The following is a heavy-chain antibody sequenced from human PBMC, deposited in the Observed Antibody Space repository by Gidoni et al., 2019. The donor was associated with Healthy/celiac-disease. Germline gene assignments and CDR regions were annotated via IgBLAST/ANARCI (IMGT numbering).Heavy chain of an antibody. J-gene: IGHJ5*02. Sequence: QLQLQESGPGLVKPSETLSLTCTVAGGSISSSSYYWGWIRQPPGKGLEWIGSIYYSGSTYYNPSLKSRVTISVDTSKNQFSLKLSSVTAADTAVYYCARDRAAMVTSFSPWGQGTLVTVSS. CDR3: ARDRAAMVTSFSP. V-gene: IGHV4-39*07. CDR2: IYYSGST. D-gene: IGHD5-18*01. CDR1: GGSISSSSYY.